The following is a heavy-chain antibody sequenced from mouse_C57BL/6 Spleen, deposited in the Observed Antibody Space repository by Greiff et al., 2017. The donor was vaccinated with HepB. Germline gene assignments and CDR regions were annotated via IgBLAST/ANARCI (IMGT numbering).Heavy chain of an antibody. D-gene: IGHD2-3*01. Sequence: VQLQQSGAELVKPGASVKLSCKASGYTFTSYWMHWVKQRPGQGLEWIGMIHPNSGSTNYNEKFKSKATLTVDKSSSTAYMQLSSLTSEDSAVYYCARSGDGYLFFAYWGQRTLVTVSA. V-gene: IGHV1-64*01. CDR1: GYTFTSYW. CDR3: ARSGDGYLFFAY. CDR2: IHPNSGST. J-gene: IGHJ3*01.